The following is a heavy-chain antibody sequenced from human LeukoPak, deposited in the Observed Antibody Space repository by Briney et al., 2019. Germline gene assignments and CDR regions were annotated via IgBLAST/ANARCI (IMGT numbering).Heavy chain of an antibody. J-gene: IGHJ4*02. CDR2: INHSGST. D-gene: IGHD3-3*01. Sequence: SETLSLTCAVYGGSFSGYYWSWIRQPPGKGLEWIGEINHSGSTNYNPSLKSRVTISVDTSKNQFSLKLSSVTAADTAVYYCARGPYYDFWSGYRNSILFDYWGQGTLVTVSS. CDR1: GGSFSGYY. CDR3: ARGPYYDFWSGYRNSILFDY. V-gene: IGHV4-34*01.